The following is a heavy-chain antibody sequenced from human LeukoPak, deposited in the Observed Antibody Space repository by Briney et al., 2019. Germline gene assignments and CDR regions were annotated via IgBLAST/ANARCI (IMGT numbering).Heavy chain of an antibody. J-gene: IGHJ3*02. CDR1: GGSFSGYY. CDR3: AKDGSHDSSGYPDVLQDAFDI. D-gene: IGHD3-22*01. V-gene: IGHV4-34*01. Sequence: PSETLSLTCAVYGGSFSGYYWSWIRQPPGKGLEWIGEINHRRSTNYNPSLKSRVTMSVDTSKNQFSLNLSSVTAADTAVYYCAKDGSHDSSGYPDVLQDAFDIWGQGTMVTVSS. CDR2: INHRRST.